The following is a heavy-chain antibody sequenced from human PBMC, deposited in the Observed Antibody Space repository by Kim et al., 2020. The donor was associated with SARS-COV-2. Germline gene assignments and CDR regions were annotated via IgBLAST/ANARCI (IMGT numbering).Heavy chain of an antibody. J-gene: IGHJ5*02. CDR1: GGTFSSYA. V-gene: IGHV1-69*13. CDR3: SSCYSGNNWFDP. CDR2: IIPIFGTA. Sequence: SVKVSCKASGGTFSSYAISWVRQAPGQGLEWMGGIIPIFGTANYAQKFQGRVTITADESTSTAYMELSSLRSEDTAVYYCSSCYSGNNWFDPWGQGTLVTVSS. D-gene: IGHD1-26*01.